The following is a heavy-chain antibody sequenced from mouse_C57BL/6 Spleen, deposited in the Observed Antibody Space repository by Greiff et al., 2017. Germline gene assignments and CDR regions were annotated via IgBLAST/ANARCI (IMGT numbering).Heavy chain of an antibody. CDR1: GYAFSSYW. J-gene: IGHJ2*01. CDR3: ARGDYYGSSGLDY. CDR2: IYPGDGDT. Sequence: QVQLQQSGAELVKPGASVKISCKASGYAFSSYWMNWVKQRPGKGLEWIGQIYPGDGDTNYNGKFKGKATLTADKSSSTAYMQLSSRTSEESAVYFCARGDYYGSSGLDYWGQGTTLTVSS. D-gene: IGHD1-1*01. V-gene: IGHV1-80*01.